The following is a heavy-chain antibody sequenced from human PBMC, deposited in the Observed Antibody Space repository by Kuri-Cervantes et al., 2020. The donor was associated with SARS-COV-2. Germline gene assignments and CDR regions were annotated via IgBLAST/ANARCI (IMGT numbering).Heavy chain of an antibody. CDR1: GFTFSSYA. D-gene: IGHD5-24*01. V-gene: IGHV3-30*04. Sequence: GESLKISCAASGFTFSSYAMHWVRQAPGKGLEWVAVISYDGSNKYYADSVKGRFTISRDNAKNSLYLQMNSLRAEDTALYHCARESMAGFDYWGQGTLVTVSS. J-gene: IGHJ4*02. CDR2: ISYDGSNK. CDR3: ARESMAGFDY.